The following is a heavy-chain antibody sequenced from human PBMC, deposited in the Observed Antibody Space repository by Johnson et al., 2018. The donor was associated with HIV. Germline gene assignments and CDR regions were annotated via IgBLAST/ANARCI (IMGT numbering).Heavy chain of an antibody. J-gene: IGHJ3*01. CDR2: ISNDGSKK. V-gene: IGHV3-30*04. CDR1: AFTFSSYA. Sequence: QVQLVESGGGVVQPGRSLRLSCAASAFTFSSYAMHWVRQAPGKGLERVAVISNDGSKKYYADSVKGRLTISRDNSKNTLYLQMSSLRTEDTAVYYCARARAIVVNPWGQGTMVTVSS. D-gene: IGHD3-22*01. CDR3: ARARAIVVNP.